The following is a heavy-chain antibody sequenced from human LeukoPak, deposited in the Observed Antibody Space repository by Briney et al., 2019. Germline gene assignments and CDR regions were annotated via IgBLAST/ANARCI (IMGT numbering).Heavy chain of an antibody. D-gene: IGHD1-14*01. Sequence: ASVKVSCKASGYTFTSYGISWVRQAPGQGLEWMGWISAYNGNTNHAQKLQGRVTMTTDTSTSTAYMELRSLRSDDTAVYYCARVIVGITGTTTEIDYWGQGTLVTVSS. CDR1: GYTFTSYG. V-gene: IGHV1-18*01. CDR2: ISAYNGNT. CDR3: ARVIVGITGTTTEIDY. J-gene: IGHJ4*02.